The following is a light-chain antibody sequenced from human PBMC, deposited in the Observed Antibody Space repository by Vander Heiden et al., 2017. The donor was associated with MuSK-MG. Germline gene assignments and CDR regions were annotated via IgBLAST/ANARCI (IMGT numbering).Light chain of an antibody. Sequence: SALTQPASVSGSPGQSITISCTGTSSDFGSYNLVSWYQQHPGKAPKLMIYEGSKRPSGVSHRFSGSNSGNTASLTMSGLQAEDEADYSCCSYAGSFYVFGTGTKVIVL. CDR2: EGS. V-gene: IGLV2-23*01. J-gene: IGLJ1*01. CDR3: CSYAGSFYV. CDR1: SSDFGSYNL.